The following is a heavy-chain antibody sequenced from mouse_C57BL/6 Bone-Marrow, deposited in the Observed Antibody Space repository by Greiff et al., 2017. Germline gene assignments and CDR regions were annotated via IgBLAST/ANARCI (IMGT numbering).Heavy chain of an antibody. D-gene: IGHD2-14*01. J-gene: IGHJ2*01. CDR2: INSDGGST. V-gene: IGHV5-2*01. Sequence: EVQVVESGGGLVQPGESLKLSCESNEYEFPSHDMSWVRKTPEKRLELVAAINSDGGSTYYPDTMERRFIISRDNTQTTLYLQMSSLRSEDTGLYYGARPDVGGYGYFDHWGQGTTLTVAS. CDR3: ARPDVGGYGYFDH. CDR1: EYEFPSHD.